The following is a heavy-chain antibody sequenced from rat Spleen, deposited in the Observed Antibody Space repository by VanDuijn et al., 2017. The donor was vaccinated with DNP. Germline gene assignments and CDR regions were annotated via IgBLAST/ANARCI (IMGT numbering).Heavy chain of an antibody. J-gene: IGHJ2*01. D-gene: IGHD5-1*01. CDR1: GYSITSYY. Sequence: EVQLQESGPGLVKPSQSLSLTCSVAGYSITSYYWAWVRKFPGNKMEWLGHISYSGSTDYNPSLKSRISITRDTSKNQFFLQVNSVSSEDSATFYCALQLGVFDYWGQGVMVTVSS. CDR3: ALQLGVFDY. V-gene: IGHV3-1*01. CDR2: ISYSGST.